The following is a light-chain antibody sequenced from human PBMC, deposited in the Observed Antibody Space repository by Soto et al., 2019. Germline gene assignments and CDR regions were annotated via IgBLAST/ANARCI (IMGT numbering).Light chain of an antibody. J-gene: IGKJ1*01. CDR2: GAS. CDR3: QHYGSSPVT. Sequence: EIVLTQSPGTLSLSPGERATLSCRASQSVSSSYLAWYQQKPGQAPRLLIYGASSRATGIPDRFSGSGSGTDFTLTISRLEPEDFAVYYFQHYGSSPVTFGQGTKVEIK. CDR1: QSVSSSY. V-gene: IGKV3-20*01.